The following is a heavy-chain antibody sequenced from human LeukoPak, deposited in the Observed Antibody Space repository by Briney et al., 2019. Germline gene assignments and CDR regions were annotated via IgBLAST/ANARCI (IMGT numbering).Heavy chain of an antibody. D-gene: IGHD2-15*01. CDR2: INPNSGGT. Sequence: ASVKVSCKASGYTFTGYHMHWVRQAPGQGLEWMGWINPNSGGTNYAQKFQGRVTMTRDTSISTAYMELSRLRPDDTAVYYCATRDVVVAATEHDYWGQGTLVTVSS. CDR3: ATRDVVVAATEHDY. CDR1: GYTFTGYH. V-gene: IGHV1-2*02. J-gene: IGHJ4*02.